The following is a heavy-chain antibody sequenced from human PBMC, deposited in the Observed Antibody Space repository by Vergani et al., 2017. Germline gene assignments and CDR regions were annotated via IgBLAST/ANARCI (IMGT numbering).Heavy chain of an antibody. CDR3: AKDPSLGKAGELFDY. Sequence: EVQLLESGGGLVQPGGSLRLSCAASGFTFSSYAMSWVRQAPGKGLEWVSAISGSGGSTYYADSVKGRFTISRDNSKNTLYLQMNSLRAEDAAVYYCAKDPSLGKAGELFDYWGQGTLVTVSS. CDR1: GFTFSSYA. D-gene: IGHD1-26*01. J-gene: IGHJ4*02. V-gene: IGHV3-23*01. CDR2: ISGSGGST.